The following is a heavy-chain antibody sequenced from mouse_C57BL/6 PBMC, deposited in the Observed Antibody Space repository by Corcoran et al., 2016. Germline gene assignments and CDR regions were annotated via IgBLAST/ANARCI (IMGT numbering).Heavy chain of an antibody. D-gene: IGHD1-1*01. J-gene: IGHJ4*01. CDR1: GYTFTDYY. V-gene: IGHV1-26*01. CDR3: ARYYYGSSYRDAMDY. Sequence: EVQLQQSGPELVKPGASVKISCKASGYTFTDYYMNWVKQSHGKSLEWIGDINPNNGGTSYNQKFKGKATLTVDKSSSTAYMELRSLTSEDSAVYYCARYYYGSSYRDAMDYWGQGTSVTVSS. CDR2: INPNNGGT.